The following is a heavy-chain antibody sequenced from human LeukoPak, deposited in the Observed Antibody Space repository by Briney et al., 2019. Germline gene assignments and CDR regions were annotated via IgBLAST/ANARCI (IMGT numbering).Heavy chain of an antibody. CDR1: GGTFSSYA. CDR3: ARSSSGGATTAFDY. D-gene: IGHD1-1*01. J-gene: IGHJ4*02. CDR2: IIPIFGTA. Sequence: GASVKVSCKASGGTFSSYAISWVRQAPGQGLEWMGRIIPIFGTANYAQKFQGRVTITTDESTSTAYMELSSLRSEDTAVYYCARSSSGGATTAFDYWGQGTLVTVSS. V-gene: IGHV1-69*05.